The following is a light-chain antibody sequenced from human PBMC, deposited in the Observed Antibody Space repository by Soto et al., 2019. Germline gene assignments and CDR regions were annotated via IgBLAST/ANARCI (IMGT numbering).Light chain of an antibody. CDR3: HHYDNSPPFP. J-gene: IGKJ3*01. Sequence: EIVLTQSPGTLSLSPGERAILSCRASQTINNRYLAWYQQTPGRAPRLLIHAASSRAAGIPDRFSGSGSGTDFTLTINRLEPEDFAIYYCHHYDNSPPFPFGPGTKVD. CDR1: QTINNRY. CDR2: AAS. V-gene: IGKV3-20*01.